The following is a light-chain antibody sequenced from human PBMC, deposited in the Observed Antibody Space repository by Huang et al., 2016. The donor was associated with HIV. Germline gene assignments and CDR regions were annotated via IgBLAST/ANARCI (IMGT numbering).Light chain of an antibody. J-gene: IGKJ1*01. CDR3: MQGTPWPQT. CDR2: KVS. Sequence: DVEMTQSPRSLRVTLGQPASLSCRSSQSLLYGDGNTYLNWFHQRPGQSPRRTMYKVSNRDSVVPDGFGGRGSDTDFTLKISRMEAEDVGDYYCMQGTPWPQTFGPGTKVQIK. CDR1: QSLLYGDGNTY. V-gene: IGKV2-30*01.